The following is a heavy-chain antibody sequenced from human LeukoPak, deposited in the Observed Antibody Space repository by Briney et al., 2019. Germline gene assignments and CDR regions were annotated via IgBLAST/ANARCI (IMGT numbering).Heavy chain of an antibody. V-gene: IGHV1-46*01. CDR2: INPSGGST. D-gene: IGHD3-16*01. Sequence: GASVKVSCKASGYTFTSYYMHWVRQAPGQGLEWMGIINPSGGSTSYEQKFQGRVTMTRDTSTSTVYMELSSLRSEDTAVYYCARDLGSDAFDIWGQGTMVTVSS. CDR1: GYTFTSYY. J-gene: IGHJ3*02. CDR3: ARDLGSDAFDI.